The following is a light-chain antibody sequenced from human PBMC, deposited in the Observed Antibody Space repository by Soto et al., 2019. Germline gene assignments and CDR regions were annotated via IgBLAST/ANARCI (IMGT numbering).Light chain of an antibody. J-gene: IGKJ4*01. CDR3: QQTFSNLLS. Sequence: IPLTQSTSSLSASVGDRVTIACRASESISDYLNWYQHKPGEAPKVLVYSASTLRGGVPSRFSGTGSGTEFTLTISSLQPEDVATYYCQQTFSNLLSFGGGTKVEIK. CDR1: ESISDY. V-gene: IGKV1-39*01. CDR2: SAS.